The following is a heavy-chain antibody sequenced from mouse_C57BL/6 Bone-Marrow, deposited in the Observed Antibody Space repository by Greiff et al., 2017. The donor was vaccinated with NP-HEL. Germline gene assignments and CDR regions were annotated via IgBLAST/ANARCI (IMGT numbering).Heavy chain of an antibody. V-gene: IGHV5-4*01. J-gene: IGHJ1*03. CDR1: GFTFSSYA. Sequence: EVQLVESGGGLVKPGGSLKLSCAASGFTFSSYAMSWVRQTPEKRLEWVATISDGGSYTYYPDNVKGRFTISRDNAKNNLYLQMSHLKSGDTAMYYCARGYYYGSSSHWYFDVWGTGTTVTVSS. CDR3: ARGYYYGSSSHWYFDV. CDR2: ISDGGSYT. D-gene: IGHD1-1*01.